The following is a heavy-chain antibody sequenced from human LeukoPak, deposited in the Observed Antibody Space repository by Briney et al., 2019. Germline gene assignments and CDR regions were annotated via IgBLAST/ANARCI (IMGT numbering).Heavy chain of an antibody. Sequence: ETLSLTCTVSGGSISSGDYYWTWVRQAPGKGLAWVSAISDSGGSTQYADSVKGRFTISRDNSKNTLYLQMNSLRAEDTAVYYCAKGSSNWRDYYYFDYWGQGTLVTVSS. CDR2: ISDSGGST. J-gene: IGHJ4*02. V-gene: IGHV3-23*01. D-gene: IGHD6-13*01. CDR1: GGSISSGDYY. CDR3: AKGSSNWRDYYYFDY.